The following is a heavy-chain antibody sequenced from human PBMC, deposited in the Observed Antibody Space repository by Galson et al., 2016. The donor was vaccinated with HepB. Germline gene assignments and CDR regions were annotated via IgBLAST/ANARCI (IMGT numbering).Heavy chain of an antibody. Sequence: SLRLSCAASGFRFSDYYMSWVRQAPGKGLEWVSAISATGGNTHYAESVKGRFTISRDNSRNTLYLEMTTLRAEDTAVYYCARDGRGAYSSSDWFDSWGQGTLVTVSS. J-gene: IGHJ5*01. D-gene: IGHD3-10*01. V-gene: IGHV3-23*01. CDR2: ISATGGNT. CDR3: ARDGRGAYSSSDWFDS. CDR1: GFRFSDYY.